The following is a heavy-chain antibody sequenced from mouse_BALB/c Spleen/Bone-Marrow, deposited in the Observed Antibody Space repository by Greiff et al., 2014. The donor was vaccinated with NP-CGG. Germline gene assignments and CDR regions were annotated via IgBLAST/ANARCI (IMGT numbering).Heavy chain of an antibody. J-gene: IGHJ2*01. Sequence: EVQRVESGAELVKPGASVKLSCTASGFNIKDTYMHWVKQRPEQGLEWIGRIDPASGNTKYDPKFQGKATITADTSSNTAYLQLSSLTSEDTAVYYCALFYDYDVGYWGQGTTLTVSS. CDR2: IDPASGNT. CDR3: ALFYDYDVGY. D-gene: IGHD2-4*01. CDR1: GFNIKDTY. V-gene: IGHV14-3*02.